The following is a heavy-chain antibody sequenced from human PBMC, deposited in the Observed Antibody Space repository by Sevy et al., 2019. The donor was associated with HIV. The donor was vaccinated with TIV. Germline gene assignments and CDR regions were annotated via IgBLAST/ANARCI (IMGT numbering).Heavy chain of an antibody. Sequence: GGCLRLSCAASGFTFSSYAMHWVRQAPGKGLEWVAVISYDGSNKYYADSVKGRFTISRDNSKNTLYLQMNSLRAEDTAVYYCARESDILTGYSLPYFDYWGQGTLVTVSS. CDR2: ISYDGSNK. CDR3: ARESDILTGYSLPYFDY. D-gene: IGHD3-9*01. V-gene: IGHV3-30-3*01. J-gene: IGHJ4*02. CDR1: GFTFSSYA.